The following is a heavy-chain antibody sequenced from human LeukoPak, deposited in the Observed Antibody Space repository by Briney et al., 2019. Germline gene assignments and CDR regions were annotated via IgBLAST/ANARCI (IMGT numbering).Heavy chain of an antibody. D-gene: IGHD2-15*01. Sequence: ASVKVSCKASGYTFTSYDINWVRQATGQGLEWMGWMNPNSGNTGYAQKFQGRVTMTRNTSISTAYMELSSLRSEDTAVYYCARVRASLVVVAATRWFDPWGQGTLVTVSS. CDR3: ARVRASLVVVAATRWFDP. CDR2: MNPNSGNT. J-gene: IGHJ5*02. V-gene: IGHV1-8*01. CDR1: GYTFTSYD.